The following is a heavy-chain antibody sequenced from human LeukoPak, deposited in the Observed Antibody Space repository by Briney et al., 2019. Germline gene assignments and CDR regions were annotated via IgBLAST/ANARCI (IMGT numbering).Heavy chain of an antibody. CDR1: GFTFTDFW. D-gene: IGHD2-21*01. CDR2: INEGGSEK. Sequence: HSGGSLRLSCAASGFTFTDFWMMWVRQAPGKGLEWVAQINEGGSEKYYVDSVRGRFTISRDNAMNSLDLQMSTLRVEDTAVYYCVRDATRGGDLDHWGQGTLVTVSS. V-gene: IGHV3-7*01. J-gene: IGHJ4*02. CDR3: VRDATRGGDLDH.